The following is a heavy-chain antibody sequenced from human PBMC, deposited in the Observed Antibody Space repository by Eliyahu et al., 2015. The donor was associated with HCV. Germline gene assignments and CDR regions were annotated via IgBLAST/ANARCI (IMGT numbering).Heavy chain of an antibody. CDR1: GFTFGNSA. V-gene: IGHV1-58*02. J-gene: IGHJ4*02. Sequence: QMQVVQSGPEVRKPGTSVKVSCKASGFTFGNSAMQWVRQARGQRLEWIGWIALGHGNTKYAQKFQQRVTFSSDMSTSTVYMEVRSLKYEDTAVYYCAADDLATGYWGQGTLLTVSS. D-gene: IGHD5-12*01. CDR2: IALGHGNT. CDR3: AADDLATGY.